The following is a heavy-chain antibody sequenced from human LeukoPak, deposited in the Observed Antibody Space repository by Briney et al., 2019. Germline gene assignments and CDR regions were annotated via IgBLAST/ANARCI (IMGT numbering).Heavy chain of an antibody. CDR3: ARRRGSSWDSYAFDI. CDR1: GYTFTSYG. CDR2: ISAYNGNT. Sequence: ASVKVSFKASGYTFTSYGISWVRQPPGQGLEWMGWISAYNGNTNHAQKHQGRVTMTTDTSTSTAYMELRSLKSDDTAVYYCARRRGSSWDSYAFDIWGQETMVTVS. J-gene: IGHJ3*02. D-gene: IGHD6-13*01. V-gene: IGHV1-18*01.